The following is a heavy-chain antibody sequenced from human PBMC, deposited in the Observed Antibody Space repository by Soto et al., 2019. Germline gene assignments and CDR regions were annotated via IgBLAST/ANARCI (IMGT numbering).Heavy chain of an antibody. CDR2: IYYSGST. CDR3: ARVEAYGQGWFDP. J-gene: IGHJ5*02. V-gene: IGHV4-59*01. CDR1: GGSISSYY. D-gene: IGHD4-17*01. Sequence: KASETLSLTCTVSGGSISSYYWSWIRQPPGKGLEWIGYIYYSGSTNYNPSLKSRVTISVDTSKNQFSLKLSSVTAADTAVYYCARVEAYGQGWFDPWGQGTLVTVYS.